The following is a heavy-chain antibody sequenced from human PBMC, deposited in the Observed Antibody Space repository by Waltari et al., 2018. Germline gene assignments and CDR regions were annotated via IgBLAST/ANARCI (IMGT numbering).Heavy chain of an antibody. CDR2: ISPIFGTA. J-gene: IGHJ5*02. D-gene: IGHD6-6*01. Sequence: QVQLVQSGAEVKKPGSSVKVSCKASGGTFSSYAISWVRQAPGQGLEWMGGISPIFGTANYAQKFQGRVTMTADESTSTADMELSSMRSEDTAVYYCARGKSGQLVGGGYNWFDPWGQGTLVTVSS. CDR1: GGTFSSYA. CDR3: ARGKSGQLVGGGYNWFDP. V-gene: IGHV1-69*12.